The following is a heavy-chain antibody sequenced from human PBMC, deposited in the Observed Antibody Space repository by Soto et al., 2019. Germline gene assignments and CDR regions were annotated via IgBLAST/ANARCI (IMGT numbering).Heavy chain of an antibody. CDR1: GDCISSKKYD. CDR3: ARRSHRSGSSSFIEQ. V-gene: IGHV4-39*01. J-gene: IGHJ4*02. Sequence: PSETLSLTCTVSGDCISSKKYDWEWIRLPPGKGLEWIGGRYDNGGTYYNPSPKRRVTIHVETPKKQISLKLKSVAAADSALYYCARRSHRSGSSSFIEQWGQGNLVTVS. CDR2: RYDNGGT. D-gene: IGHD3-10*01.